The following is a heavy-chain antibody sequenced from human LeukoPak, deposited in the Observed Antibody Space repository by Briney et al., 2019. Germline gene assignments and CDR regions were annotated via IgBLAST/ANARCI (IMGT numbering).Heavy chain of an antibody. Sequence: GASLRLSCAASGFTVTNYAMYWVRQAPGKGLEWVSAISGRDDSTYYADSVKGRFTISRDTSKNTLFLQMNSLRAEDTAVYYCSKRGEFDNLAGFYCPDYLGQGTLVTVSS. D-gene: IGHD3-9*01. V-gene: IGHV3-23*01. CDR2: ISGRDDST. CDR3: SKRGEFDNLAGFYCPDY. J-gene: IGHJ4*02. CDR1: GFTVTNYA.